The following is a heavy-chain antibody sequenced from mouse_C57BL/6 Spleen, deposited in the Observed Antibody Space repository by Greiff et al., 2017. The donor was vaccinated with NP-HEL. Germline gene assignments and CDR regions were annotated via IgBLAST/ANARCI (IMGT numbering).Heavy chain of an antibody. D-gene: IGHD2-3*01. J-gene: IGHJ3*01. Sequence: VQLQQSGPELVKPGASVKISCKASGYSFTGYYMNWVKQSPEKSLEWIGEINPSTGGTTYNQKFKAKATLTVDKSSSTAYMQLKSLTSEDSAVYYCAIYDGYYYWFAYWGQGTLVTVSA. CDR1: GYSFTGYY. V-gene: IGHV1-42*01. CDR2: INPSTGGT. CDR3: AIYDGYYYWFAY.